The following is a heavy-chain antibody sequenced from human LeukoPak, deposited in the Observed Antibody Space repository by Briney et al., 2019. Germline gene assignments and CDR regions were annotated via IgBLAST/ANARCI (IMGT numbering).Heavy chain of an antibody. V-gene: IGHV3-48*01. J-gene: IGHJ4*02. CDR2: ISSSSSTI. D-gene: IGHD6-19*01. Sequence: GGSLRLSCAASGFTFSSYSMNWVRQAPGKGLEWVSYISSSSSTIYYADSVKGRFTISRDNAKNSLYLQMNSLRAEDTAVYYCARDRHSSGWSYWGQGTLVTVSS. CDR3: ARDRHSSGWSY. CDR1: GFTFSSYS.